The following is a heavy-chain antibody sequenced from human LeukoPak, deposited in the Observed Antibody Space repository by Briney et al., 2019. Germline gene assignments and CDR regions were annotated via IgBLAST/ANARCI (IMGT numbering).Heavy chain of an antibody. CDR3: AKGSLGSWYYFDY. J-gene: IGHJ4*02. V-gene: IGHV3-23*01. CDR2: FGRSGSDT. Sequence: PGGSLRLSCAASRFTFGTSAMSWVRQAPGKGPEWVSTFGRSGSDTYYSDSVKGRFTIFRDNSKNTLYLQMNSLRDEDTAVYYCAKGSLGSWYYFDYWGQGTLVTVSS. D-gene: IGHD6-13*01. CDR1: RFTFGTSA.